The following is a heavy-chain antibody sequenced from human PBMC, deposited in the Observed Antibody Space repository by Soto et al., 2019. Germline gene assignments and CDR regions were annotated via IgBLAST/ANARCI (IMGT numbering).Heavy chain of an antibody. D-gene: IGHD3-10*01. CDR2: INSDGSST. CDR3: GRGASGSYRLDY. V-gene: IGHV3-74*01. CDR1: GFTFSSYW. Sequence: EVQLVESGGGLVQPGGSLRLSCAASGFTFSSYWMHWVRQAPGKGLVWVSRINSDGSSTNYADSVKGQFTIXRDNAKXXXXXXXXXXXXXDTAVYYCGRGASGSYRLDYWGQGTLVTVSS. J-gene: IGHJ4*02.